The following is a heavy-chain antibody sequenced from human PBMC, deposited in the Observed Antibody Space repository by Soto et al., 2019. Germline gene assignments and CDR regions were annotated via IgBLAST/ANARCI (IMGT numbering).Heavy chain of an antibody. D-gene: IGHD3-10*01. CDR1: GGSFSGYF. V-gene: IGHV4-34*01. CDR2: INHSGST. Sequence: SETLSLTCAVYGGSFSGYFWSWIRQPPGKGLEWVGEINHSGSTNYNPSLKSRVTISVDTSKNQFTLKLSSVTAADTAVYYCLLLWFEGDYYGMDVWGQGTTVTVSS. CDR3: LLLWFEGDYYGMDV. J-gene: IGHJ6*02.